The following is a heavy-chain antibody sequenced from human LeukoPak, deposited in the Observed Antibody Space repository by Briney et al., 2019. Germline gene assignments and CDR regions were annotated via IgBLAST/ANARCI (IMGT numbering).Heavy chain of an antibody. Sequence: ASVKVSCKASGYTFTSYGISWVRQAPGQGLEWMGWISAYNGNTNYAQKLQGRVTMTTDTSTSTAYMELRSLRSDDTAVYYCARDLAAYYHGSGSPRNDYWGQGTLVTVSS. CDR3: ARDLAAYYHGSGSPRNDY. CDR2: ISAYNGNT. J-gene: IGHJ4*02. V-gene: IGHV1-18*01. CDR1: GYTFTSYG. D-gene: IGHD3-10*01.